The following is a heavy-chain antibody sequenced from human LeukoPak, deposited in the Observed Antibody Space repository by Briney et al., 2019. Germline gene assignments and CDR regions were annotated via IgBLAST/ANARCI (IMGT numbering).Heavy chain of an antibody. V-gene: IGHV4-39*01. Sequence: SETLSLTCTVSGGSISSSSYYWGWIRPPPGKGLEWFGSIYYSGSTYYNPSLKSRVTISVDTSKYQFSLKLSSVTAADTAVYYCARHSTTTAALYAFDIWGQGTMVTVSS. J-gene: IGHJ3*02. CDR1: GGSISSSSYY. D-gene: IGHD6-13*01. CDR3: ARHSTTTAALYAFDI. CDR2: IYYSGST.